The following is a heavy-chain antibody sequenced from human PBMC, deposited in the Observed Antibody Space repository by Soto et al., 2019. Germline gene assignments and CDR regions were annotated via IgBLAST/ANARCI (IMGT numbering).Heavy chain of an antibody. J-gene: IGHJ6*02. CDR2: IGSSGGYI. Sequence: GVLRLSLAVSGFIFSDFSMNWVRQAPGKGLEWVASIGSSGGYIFYADSVKGRFTISRDNAKKSLDLQINSLRAEDTAVYYCAREKKHQSLGGRFGMDVWGQGTTVTVSS. CDR3: AREKKHQSLGGRFGMDV. D-gene: IGHD2-2*01. CDR1: GFIFSDFS. V-gene: IGHV3-21*01.